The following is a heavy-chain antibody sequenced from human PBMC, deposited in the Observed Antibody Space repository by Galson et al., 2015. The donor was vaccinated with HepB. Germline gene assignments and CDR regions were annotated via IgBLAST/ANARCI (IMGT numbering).Heavy chain of an antibody. Sequence: SVKVSCKASGGTFSSYAISWVRQAPGQGLEWMGGIIPIFGTANYAQKFQGRVTITADESTSTAYMELSSLRSEDTAVYYCARGTVLLWFWDLLGTYYFDYWGQGTLVPVSS. CDR1: GGTFSSYA. CDR2: IIPIFGTA. CDR3: ARGTVLLWFWDLLGTYYFDY. D-gene: IGHD3-10*01. J-gene: IGHJ4*02. V-gene: IGHV1-69*13.